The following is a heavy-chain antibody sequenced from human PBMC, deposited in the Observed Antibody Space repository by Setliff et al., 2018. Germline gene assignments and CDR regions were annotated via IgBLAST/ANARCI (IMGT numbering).Heavy chain of an antibody. Sequence: ASVKVSCKASGYTFTNYGFTWVRQAPGQGLEWMGWISGYNGKTNYAQKVQGRVSMTTHTSTSTAYMELRSLRSDDTAVYYCARGRGPDIVVTIPGDYWGQGTLVTVSS. CDR3: ARGRGPDIVVTIPGDY. J-gene: IGHJ4*02. V-gene: IGHV1-18*01. CDR1: GYTFTNYG. CDR2: ISGYNGKT. D-gene: IGHD2-15*01.